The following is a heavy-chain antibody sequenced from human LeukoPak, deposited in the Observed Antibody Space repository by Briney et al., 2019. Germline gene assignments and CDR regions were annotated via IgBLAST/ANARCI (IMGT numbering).Heavy chain of an antibody. CDR3: ARDQGDGDYDFDY. V-gene: IGHV1-18*01. Sequence: ASVKVSCKASGYTFSNYGISWVRQAPGQGLEWMGWISAYNGNTKYAQNVQGRVTMTTDTSTSTAYMELRSLRSDDTAVYYCARDQGDGDYDFDYWGQGTLVTVSS. CDR1: GYTFSNYG. D-gene: IGHD4-17*01. CDR2: ISAYNGNT. J-gene: IGHJ4*02.